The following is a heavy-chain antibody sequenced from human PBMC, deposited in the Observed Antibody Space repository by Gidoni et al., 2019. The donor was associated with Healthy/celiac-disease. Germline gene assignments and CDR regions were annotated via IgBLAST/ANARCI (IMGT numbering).Heavy chain of an antibody. D-gene: IGHD2-15*01. V-gene: IGHV3-15*01. CDR2: IKSKTDGGTT. J-gene: IGHJ3*02. CDR3: TTDLGTVVVVADLDAFDI. CDR1: GFPVSNAW. Sequence: AASGFPVSNAWMSWVRQAPGKGLEWVGRIKSKTDGGTTDYAAPVKGRFTISRDDSKNTLYLQMNSLKTEDTAVYYCTTDLGTVVVVADLDAFDIWGQGTMVTVSS.